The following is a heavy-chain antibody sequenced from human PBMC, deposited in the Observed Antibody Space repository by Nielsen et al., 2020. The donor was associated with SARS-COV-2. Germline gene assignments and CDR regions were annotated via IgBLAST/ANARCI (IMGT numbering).Heavy chain of an antibody. CDR3: AKSDGGYSYGYPDY. D-gene: IGHD5-18*01. CDR1: GFTFTSHA. Sequence: GESLKISCAASGFTFTSHAMNWVRHAPGKGLEWVSAISGRGGNTFYADSVKGRFTISRDNSKSTLYLQMNSLSAEDTAIYYCAKSDGGYSYGYPDYWGQGTLVTVSS. J-gene: IGHJ4*02. V-gene: IGHV3-23*01. CDR2: ISGRGGNT.